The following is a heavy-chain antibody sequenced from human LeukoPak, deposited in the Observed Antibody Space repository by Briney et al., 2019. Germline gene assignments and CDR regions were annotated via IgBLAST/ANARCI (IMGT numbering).Heavy chain of an antibody. CDR1: GFTLSSYG. CDR2: IWYDGTNK. Sequence: PGGSLRLSCAASGFTLSSYGMHWVRQAPGKGLEWVALIWYDGTNKYYGDSVKGRFTISRDNSNNTLYLQMNSLRADDTAVYFCARDANYYFDYWGQGILVTVSS. D-gene: IGHD4/OR15-4a*01. CDR3: ARDANYYFDY. J-gene: IGHJ4*02. V-gene: IGHV3-33*01.